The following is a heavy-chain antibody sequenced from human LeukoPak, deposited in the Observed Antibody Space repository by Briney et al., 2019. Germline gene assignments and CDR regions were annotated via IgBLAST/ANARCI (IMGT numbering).Heavy chain of an antibody. CDR1: GYTFTSYG. CDR2: ISAYNGNT. D-gene: IGHD2-2*01. CDR3: ARRYCSSTSCLGYALDI. J-gene: IGHJ3*02. Sequence: EASVKVSCKASGYTFTSYGISWVRQAPGQGLEWMGWISAYNGNTNYAQKLQGRVTMTTDTSTSTAYMELRSLRSEDTAVYYCARRYCSSTSCLGYALDIWGQGTMVTVSS. V-gene: IGHV1-18*04.